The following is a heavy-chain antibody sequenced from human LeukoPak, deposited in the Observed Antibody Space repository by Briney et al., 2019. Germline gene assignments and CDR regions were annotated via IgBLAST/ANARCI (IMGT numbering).Heavy chain of an antibody. CDR3: ARDLWGGLDY. CDR1: GGTFSSYA. CDR2: ISANNGNT. J-gene: IGHJ4*02. Sequence: ASVKVSCRASGGTFSSYAISWVRQAPGQGLEWMGWISANNGNTNYAQKLQGRVTMTTDTSTSTAYMELRSLRSDDTAVYYCARDLWGGLDYWGQGTLVTVSS. D-gene: IGHD2/OR15-2a*01. V-gene: IGHV1-18*01.